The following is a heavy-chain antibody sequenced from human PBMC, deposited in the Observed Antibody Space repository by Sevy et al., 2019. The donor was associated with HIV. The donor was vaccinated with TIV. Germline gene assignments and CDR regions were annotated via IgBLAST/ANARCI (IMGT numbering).Heavy chain of an antibody. Sequence: GGSLRLSCAASGFTFSNAWMSLVRQSPGKGLEWVGRIRSKAGGGTTDYATIVKGKFTISRDDSRDILYLQLNSLETEDTAVYYCTTDHRRDGIVVVPFEYWGQGTLVTVSS. CDR3: TTDHRRDGIVVVPFEY. CDR2: IRSKAGGGTT. CDR1: GFTFSNAW. J-gene: IGHJ4*02. D-gene: IGHD2-15*01. V-gene: IGHV3-15*01.